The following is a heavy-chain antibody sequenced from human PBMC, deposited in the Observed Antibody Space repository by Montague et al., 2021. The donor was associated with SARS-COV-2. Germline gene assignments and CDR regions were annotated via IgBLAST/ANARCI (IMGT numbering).Heavy chain of an antibody. Sequence: SETLSLTSAVSGGSISSSNWWSWVRQPPGKGLEWIGEIYHSGSTNYNPSLKSRVTISVDKSKNQFSLKLSSVTAADTAVYYCARAPRDYYYDSSGYYYYYYGMDVWGQGTTVTVSS. CDR2: IYHSGST. CDR1: GGSISSSNW. CDR3: ARAPRDYYYDSSGYYYYYYGMDV. V-gene: IGHV4-4*02. D-gene: IGHD3-22*01. J-gene: IGHJ6*02.